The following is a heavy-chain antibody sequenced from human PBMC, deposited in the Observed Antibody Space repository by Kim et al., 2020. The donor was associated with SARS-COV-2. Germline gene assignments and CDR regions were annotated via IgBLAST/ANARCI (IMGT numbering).Heavy chain of an antibody. Sequence: SETLSLTCTVSGYSISSGYYWGWIRQPPGKGLEWIGSIYHSGSTYYNPSLKSRVTISVDTSKNQFSLKLSSVTAADTAVYYCARETELRGWFDPWGQGTLVTVSS. CDR1: GYSISSGYY. CDR3: ARETELRGWFDP. V-gene: IGHV4-38-2*02. D-gene: IGHD2-21*02. CDR2: IYHSGST. J-gene: IGHJ5*02.